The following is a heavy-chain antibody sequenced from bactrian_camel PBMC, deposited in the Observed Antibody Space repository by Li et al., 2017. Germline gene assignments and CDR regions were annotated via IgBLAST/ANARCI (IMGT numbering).Heavy chain of an antibody. CDR2: ISLTGGSK. CDR1: GFSHPYDFTDAA. J-gene: IGHJ4*01. V-gene: IGHV3S63*01. CDR3: AANWYFASAMETLGVMNPNSYKW. D-gene: IGHD3*01. Sequence: HVQLVESGGGSVQAGGSLRLSCTASGFSHPYDFTDAAMAWFRQAPGKEREGVSCISLTGGSKYYADSVKGRFTISRDNGLYLQMDNLKPEDTATYYCAANWYFASAMETLGVMNPNSYKWWGQGTQVTVS.